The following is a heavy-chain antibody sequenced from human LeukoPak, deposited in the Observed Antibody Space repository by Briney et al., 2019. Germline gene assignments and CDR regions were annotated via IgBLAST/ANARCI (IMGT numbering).Heavy chain of an antibody. CDR3: ARRTWIQLWLPPFDY. Sequence: PSETLSLTCIVSGYSISGGYYWGWNRQPPGKGLEWIGSIYHTGSTYYNPSLKSRVTISVDTSKNQFSLKLSSVTAADTAVYYCARRTWIQLWLPPFDYWGQGILVSVSS. V-gene: IGHV4-38-2*02. D-gene: IGHD5-18*01. CDR1: GYSISGGYY. J-gene: IGHJ4*02. CDR2: IYHTGST.